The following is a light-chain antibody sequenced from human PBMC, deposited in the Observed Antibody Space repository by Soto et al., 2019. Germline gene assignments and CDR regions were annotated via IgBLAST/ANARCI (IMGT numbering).Light chain of an antibody. CDR1: QSVASNS. J-gene: IGKJ2*01. V-gene: IGKV3-20*01. CDR3: QNYDSSPYA. CDR2: GAS. Sequence: ETVLTQSPGTLSLSPGETATLSCRASQSVASNSLAWYQQKPGQAPRLLVYGASGRATNIPDRVSGRGSGTDFTRTINRLEPEDFAVYYCQNYDSSPYAFGQETNLDIK.